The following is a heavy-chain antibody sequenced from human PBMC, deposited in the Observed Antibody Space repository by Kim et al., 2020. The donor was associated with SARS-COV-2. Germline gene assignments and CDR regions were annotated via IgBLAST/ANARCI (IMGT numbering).Heavy chain of an antibody. J-gene: IGHJ5*02. CDR3: ARHTAAAGTGDWFDP. V-gene: IGHV5-51*01. CDR2: IYPGDSDT. D-gene: IGHD6-13*01. CDR1: GYSFTSYW. Sequence: GESLKISCKGSGYSFTSYWIGWVRQMPGKGLEWMGIIYPGDSDTRYSPSFQGQVTISADKSISTAYLQWSSLKASDTAMYYCARHTAAAGTGDWFDPWGQGTLVTVSS.